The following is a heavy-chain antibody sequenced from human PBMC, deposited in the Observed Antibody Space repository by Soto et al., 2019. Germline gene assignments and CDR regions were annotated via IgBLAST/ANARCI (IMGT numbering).Heavy chain of an antibody. D-gene: IGHD3-22*01. V-gene: IGHV3-30*18. CDR1: GFTFSSYG. J-gene: IGHJ4*02. Sequence: QVQLVESGGGVVQPGRSLRLSCAASGFTFSSYGMHWVRQAPGKGLEWVAVISYDGSNKYYADSVKGRFTISRDNSNNTLYLQMNSLRAEDTAVYYCAKVPYYYDSSVGGYFDYWGQGTLVTVSS. CDR2: ISYDGSNK. CDR3: AKVPYYYDSSVGGYFDY.